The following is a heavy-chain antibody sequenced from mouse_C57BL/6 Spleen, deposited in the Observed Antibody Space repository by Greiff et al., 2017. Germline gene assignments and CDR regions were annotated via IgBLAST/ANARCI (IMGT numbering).Heavy chain of an antibody. CDR2: ISSGSSTI. CDR3: ARGTAFITTVVATDYFDY. Sequence: EVKLQESGGGLVKPGGSLKLSCAASGFTFSDYGMHWVRQAPEKGLEWVAYISSGSSTIYYADTVKGRFTISRDNAKNTLFLQMTSLRSEDTAMYYCARGTAFITTVVATDYFDYWGQGTTLTVSS. CDR1: GFTFSDYG. J-gene: IGHJ2*01. D-gene: IGHD1-1*01. V-gene: IGHV5-17*01.